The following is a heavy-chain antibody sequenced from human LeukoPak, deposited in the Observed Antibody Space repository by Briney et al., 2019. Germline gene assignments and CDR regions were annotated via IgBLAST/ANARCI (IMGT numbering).Heavy chain of an antibody. CDR1: GFTFSSYD. D-gene: IGHD5-12*01. CDR2: IGTAGDT. J-gene: IGHJ6*02. V-gene: IGHV3-13*01. CDR3: ARGWWLRASRYYYGMDV. Sequence: GGSLRLSCAASGFTFSSYDMHWVRQATGKDLEWVSAIGTAGDTYYPGSVKGRFTISRENAKNSLYLQMNSLRAGDTAVYYCARGWWLRASRYYYGMDVWGQGTTVTVSS.